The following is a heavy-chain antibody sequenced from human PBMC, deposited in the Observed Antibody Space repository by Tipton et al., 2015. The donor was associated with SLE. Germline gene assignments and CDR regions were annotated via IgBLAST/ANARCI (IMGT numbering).Heavy chain of an antibody. CDR1: GFTFSSYA. J-gene: IGHJ4*02. V-gene: IGHV3-30*04. CDR3: ARDLLGLLYYFDY. D-gene: IGHD2-21*01. Sequence: SLRLSCAAPGFTFSSYAMHWVRQAPGKGLEWVAVISYDGSNKYYADSVKGRFTISRDNSKNTLYLQMNSLRAEDTTVYYCARDLLGLLYYFDYWGQGTLVTVSS. CDR2: ISYDGSNK.